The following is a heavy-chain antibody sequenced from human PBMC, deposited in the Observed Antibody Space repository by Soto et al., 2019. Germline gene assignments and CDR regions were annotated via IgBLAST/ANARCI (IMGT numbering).Heavy chain of an antibody. CDR2: ISAYNGNT. J-gene: IGHJ6*02. V-gene: IGHV1-18*01. CDR1: GYTFTSYG. Sequence: QVQLVQSGAEVKKPGASVKVSCKASGYTFTSYGISWVRQAPGQGLEWMGWISAYNGNTNYAQKLQGRVTMTTDTSTRTACMGLRSLRAYDAAVYYCARDRMGVRGARPPTRGMDVWGQGTTVTVSS. D-gene: IGHD3-10*01. CDR3: ARDRMGVRGARPPTRGMDV.